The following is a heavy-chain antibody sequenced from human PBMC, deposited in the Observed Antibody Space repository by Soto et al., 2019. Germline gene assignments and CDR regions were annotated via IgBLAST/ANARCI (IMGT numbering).Heavy chain of an antibody. V-gene: IGHV4-59*01. CDR1: RGSISSYY. Sequence: PSETLSLTCSVSRGSISSYYWSWVGQPPGKGLEWIGFIHRTGSTKYNPSLESRVTISVDTSQNQLSLRLSSVTAADTAVYYCARESAGSGKNNWFDPWGQGILVTVSS. D-gene: IGHD3-10*01. CDR3: ARESAGSGKNNWFDP. CDR2: IHRTGST. J-gene: IGHJ5*02.